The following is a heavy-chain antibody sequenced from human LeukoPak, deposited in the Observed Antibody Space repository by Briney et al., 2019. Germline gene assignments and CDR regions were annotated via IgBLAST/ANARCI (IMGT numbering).Heavy chain of an antibody. J-gene: IGHJ3*01. D-gene: IGHD3-10*01. CDR2: ISPKSGDT. CDR3: ARELGRNAFDV. Sequence: ASVKVSCKASGYTFSDNHMYWIRQAPGQGLECMGWISPKSGDTNYAQKFQGRITMTGGTSISTGYMELSSLRSDDTAIYFCARELGRNAFDVWGQGTLVTVAS. CDR1: GYTFSDNH. V-gene: IGHV1-2*02.